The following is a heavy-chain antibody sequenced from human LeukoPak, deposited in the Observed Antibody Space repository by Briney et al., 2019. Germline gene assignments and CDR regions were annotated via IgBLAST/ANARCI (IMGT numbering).Heavy chain of an antibody. CDR2: IYYSGST. Sequence: SETLSLTCTVSGGSISSSSYYWGWIRQPPGKGLEWIGSIYYSGSTYYNPSLKSRVTISVDTSKNQFSLKLSSVTAADTAVYCWGSIVGEEGAGTGGGDFDYWGQGTLVTVSS. CDR1: GGSISSSSYY. V-gene: IGHV4-39*01. J-gene: IGHJ4*02. CDR3: GSIVGEEGAGTGGGDFDY. D-gene: IGHD3-10*01.